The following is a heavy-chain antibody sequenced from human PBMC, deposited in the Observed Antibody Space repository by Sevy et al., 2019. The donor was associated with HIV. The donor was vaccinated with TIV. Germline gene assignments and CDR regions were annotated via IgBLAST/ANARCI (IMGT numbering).Heavy chain of an antibody. V-gene: IGHV4-59*13. CDR2: IYYSGST. D-gene: IGHD2-21*01. Sequence: SETLSLSCTVSGGSMTSYYWSWIRQPPGKGLEWIGYIYYSGSTNYNPSLKSRVTMSVDTCKNQFSLTLISVSAADTAVYNCARSVGMVNYFDYWGQGALVTVSS. CDR1: GGSMTSYY. J-gene: IGHJ4*02. CDR3: ARSVGMVNYFDY.